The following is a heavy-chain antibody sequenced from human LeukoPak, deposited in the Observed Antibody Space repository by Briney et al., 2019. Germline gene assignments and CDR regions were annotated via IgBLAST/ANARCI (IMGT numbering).Heavy chain of an antibody. J-gene: IGHJ3*02. CDR2: IIPIFGTA. V-gene: IGHV1-69*05. Sequence: SVKVSCKASGGIFSSYAISWVRQAPGQGLEWMGGIIPIFGTANYAQKFQGRVTITTDESTSTAYMELSSLRSEDTAVYYCARWGCSSTSCYTRDAFDIWGQGTMVTVSS. D-gene: IGHD2-2*02. CDR1: GGIFSSYA. CDR3: ARWGCSSTSCYTRDAFDI.